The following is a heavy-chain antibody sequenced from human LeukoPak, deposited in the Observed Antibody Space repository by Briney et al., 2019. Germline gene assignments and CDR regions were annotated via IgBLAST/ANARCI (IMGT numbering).Heavy chain of an antibody. Sequence: GGSLRLSCAASGFTFSNSAMSWVRQAPGKGLEWVSTISGGGGSTYYGESVKGRFTISRDNSKNTLYLQMNSLRAEDTAVYYCAKEPWYGDYWGQGTLVTVSS. J-gene: IGHJ4*02. CDR3: AKEPWYGDY. CDR2: ISGGGGST. CDR1: GFTFSNSA. D-gene: IGHD6-13*01. V-gene: IGHV3-23*01.